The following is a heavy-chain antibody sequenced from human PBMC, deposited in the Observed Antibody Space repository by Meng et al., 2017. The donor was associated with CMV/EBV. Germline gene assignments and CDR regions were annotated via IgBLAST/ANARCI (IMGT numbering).Heavy chain of an antibody. CDR3: AKVLDLGSDAFDI. CDR2: ISWNSGSI. CDR1: GSTFDDYA. Sequence: GGSLRLSCAAYGSTFDDYAMHWVRQAPGKGLEWVSGISWNSGSIGYADSVKGRFTISRDNAKNSLYLQMNILRAEDTALYYCAKVLDLGSDAFDIWGQGTMVPSPQ. J-gene: IGHJ3*02. D-gene: IGHD2-15*01. V-gene: IGHV3-9*01.